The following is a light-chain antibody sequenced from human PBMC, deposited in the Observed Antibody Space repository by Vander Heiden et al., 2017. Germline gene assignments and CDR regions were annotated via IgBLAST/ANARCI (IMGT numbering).Light chain of an antibody. V-gene: IGKV3-15*01. CDR1: QSVRNN. J-gene: IGKJ3*01. Sequence: EIVITQSPGTLSVSPGERATLSCRASQSVRNNLAWYQQRPGQAPRLLIYRASTRATGIPARFSGSGSGTEFTLSISSLQSEDFAVYYCQQYDDWPGFTFGSGTTVDIK. CDR3: QQYDDWPGFT. CDR2: RAS.